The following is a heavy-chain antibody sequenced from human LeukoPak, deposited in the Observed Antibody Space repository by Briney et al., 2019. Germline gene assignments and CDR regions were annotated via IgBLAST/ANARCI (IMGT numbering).Heavy chain of an antibody. J-gene: IGHJ5*02. D-gene: IGHD3-10*01. Sequence: GESLKISCKGSGYSLTSYWIGWVRQMPGKGLEWMGIIYHGDSDTRYSPSFQGQVTISADKSISTAYLQWSSLKASDTAMYYCARHHYYGSGSYYTNWFDPWGQGTLVTVSS. V-gene: IGHV5-51*01. CDR3: ARHHYYGSGSYYTNWFDP. CDR2: IYHGDSDT. CDR1: GYSLTSYW.